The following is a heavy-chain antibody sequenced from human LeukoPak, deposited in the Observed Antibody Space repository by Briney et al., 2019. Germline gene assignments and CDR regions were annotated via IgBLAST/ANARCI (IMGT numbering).Heavy chain of an antibody. Sequence: ASVKVSCKASGGTFSSYAISWVRQAPGQGLEWMGGIIPIFGTANYAQKFQGRVTITTDESTSTAYMELSSLRSEDTAVYYCARDGNYPPFGMLNPWGQETLVTVSS. CDR1: GGTFSSYA. CDR2: IIPIFGTA. CDR3: ARDGNYPPFGMLNP. J-gene: IGHJ5*02. D-gene: IGHD1-7*01. V-gene: IGHV1-69*05.